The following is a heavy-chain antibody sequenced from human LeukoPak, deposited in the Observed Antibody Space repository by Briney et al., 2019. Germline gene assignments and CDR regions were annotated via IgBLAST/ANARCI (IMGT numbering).Heavy chain of an antibody. Sequence: PGGSLRLSCAASGFTFSSDSMNWVRQAPGKGLEWVSCISSSSSYIYYADSLKGRFTVSRDNAKNSLYLQMNSLRAEDTAVYYCARDKYNSGGDGDFDYWGQGTLVTVSS. CDR3: ARDKYNSGGDGDFDY. V-gene: IGHV3-21*01. D-gene: IGHD6-19*01. CDR1: GFTFSSDS. CDR2: ISSSSSYI. J-gene: IGHJ4*02.